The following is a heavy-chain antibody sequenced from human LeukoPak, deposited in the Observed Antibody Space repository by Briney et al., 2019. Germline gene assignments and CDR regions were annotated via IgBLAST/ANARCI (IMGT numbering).Heavy chain of an antibody. CDR1: GFIFSAYG. V-gene: IGHV3-30*18. CDR3: AKDDGDYGFDY. Sequence: GGSLRLSCAASGFIFSAYGMHWVRQAPGKGLEWVAVISYDGSNKYYADSVKGRFTISRDNSKNTLYLQMNSLRAEDTALYYCAKDDGDYGFDYWGQGTLVTVSS. D-gene: IGHD4-17*01. J-gene: IGHJ4*02. CDR2: ISYDGSNK.